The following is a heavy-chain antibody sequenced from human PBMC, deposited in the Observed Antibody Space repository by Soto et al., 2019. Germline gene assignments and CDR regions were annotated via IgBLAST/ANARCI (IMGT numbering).Heavy chain of an antibody. CDR2: ISAYSGDL. CDR1: AYTFGSYC. Sequence: SVKVSCKASAYTFGSYCLSWVRQAPGQGLEWMGWISAYSGDLHHAQKFQGRVTMTTDTSTSTAYMELRSLTSDDTAVYSCARSGVVTISPTHYAFYGMHVCYQAPTVTVSS. V-gene: IGHV1-18*01. J-gene: IGHJ6*02. D-gene: IGHD5-12*01. CDR3: ARSGVVTISPTHYAFYGMHV.